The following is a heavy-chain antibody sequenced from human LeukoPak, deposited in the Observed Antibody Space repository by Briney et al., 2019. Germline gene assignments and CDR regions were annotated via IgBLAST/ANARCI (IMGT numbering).Heavy chain of an antibody. D-gene: IGHD3-3*01. J-gene: IGHJ4*02. Sequence: GGSLRLSCAASGFTFSSYSMNWVRQAPGKGLEWVSSISSSSSYIYYADSVKGRFTISRDNAKNPLYLQMNSLRAEDTAVYYCARDPSPFDFWSGYYGYFDYWGQGTLVTVSS. V-gene: IGHV3-21*01. CDR3: ARDPSPFDFWSGYYGYFDY. CDR2: ISSSSSYI. CDR1: GFTFSSYS.